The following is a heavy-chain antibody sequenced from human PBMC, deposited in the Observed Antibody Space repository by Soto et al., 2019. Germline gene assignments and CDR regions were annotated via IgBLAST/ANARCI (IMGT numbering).Heavy chain of an antibody. J-gene: IGHJ4*02. CDR3: AKRDQQC. D-gene: IGHD6-19*01. CDR1: GFTFSIYG. CDR2: ISGSGGST. V-gene: IGHV3-23*01. Sequence: EAQLLESGGDLVQSGGSLRLSCAASGFTFSIYGMTWVRQAPGKGLEWVSAISGSGGSTYYADSVKGRFTISRDNSNNNLYLQMNSLRVEDTAVYYCAKRDQQCWGQGALVTVSS.